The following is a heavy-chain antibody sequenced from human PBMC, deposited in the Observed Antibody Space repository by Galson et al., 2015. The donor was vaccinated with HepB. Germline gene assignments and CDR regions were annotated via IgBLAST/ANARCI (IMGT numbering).Heavy chain of an antibody. J-gene: IGHJ4*02. CDR3: ARWRHDSGDFDY. D-gene: IGHD4-17*01. Sequence: CAISGDSVSSNSAAWNWIRQSPSRGLEWLGRTYYGSKWYNDYAVSVKSQITINPDTSKNQFSLQLNSVTPEDTAVYYCARWRHDSGDFDYWSQGALVTVSS. CDR2: TYYGSKWYN. CDR1: GDSVSSNSAA. V-gene: IGHV6-1*01.